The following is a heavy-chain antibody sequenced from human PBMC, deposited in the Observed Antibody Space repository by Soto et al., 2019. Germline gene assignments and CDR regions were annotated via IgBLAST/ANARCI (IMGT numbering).Heavy chain of an antibody. CDR3: SIGSWSAETFDV. D-gene: IGHD2-2*01. Sequence: QVHLEQSGAEVKKPGSSVKVSCKAAGGTFSTYTLIWVRQAPGQGLEWMGWIIPMLTVTNSAQKFQGRFTLTADKSTSTAFMELTSLTSDDTAVYYCSIGSWSAETFDVWGQGTMVTVSS. CDR1: GGTFSTYT. V-gene: IGHV1-69*02. CDR2: IIPMLTVT. J-gene: IGHJ3*01.